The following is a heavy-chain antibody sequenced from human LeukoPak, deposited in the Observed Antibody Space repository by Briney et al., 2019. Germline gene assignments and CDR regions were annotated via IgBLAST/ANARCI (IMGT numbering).Heavy chain of an antibody. V-gene: IGHV4-39*02. CDR1: GGSISSNGYY. D-gene: IGHD3-10*01. J-gene: IGHJ4*02. CDR3: ARDEYYDGSGSYYPFDY. CDR2: MYYSGST. Sequence: SETLSLTCSVSGGSISSNGYYWGWIRRPPGKGLEWIASMYYSGSTYYNSSLKSRVTISVDTSKNHFSLKLSSVTAADTAVYYCARDEYYDGSGSYYPFDYWGQGTLVTVSS.